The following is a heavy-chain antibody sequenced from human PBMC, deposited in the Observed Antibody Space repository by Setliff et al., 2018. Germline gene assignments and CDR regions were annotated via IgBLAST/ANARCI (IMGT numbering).Heavy chain of an antibody. D-gene: IGHD5-12*01. Sequence: ASVKVSCKASGYTFTNYYINWVRQAPGQGLEWMGIINPRAGTTSYAQKFQGRVTMTTDTSTSTAYMDLRSLTSDDTAVYYCARCLPFLSGYDRGAFDNWGQGTLVTVSS. CDR1: GYTFTNYY. V-gene: IGHV1-46*01. CDR3: ARCLPFLSGYDRGAFDN. J-gene: IGHJ4*02. CDR2: INPRAGTT.